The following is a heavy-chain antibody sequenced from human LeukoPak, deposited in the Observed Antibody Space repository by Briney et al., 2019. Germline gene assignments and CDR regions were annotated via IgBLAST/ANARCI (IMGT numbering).Heavy chain of an antibody. D-gene: IGHD3-22*01. V-gene: IGHV4-4*07. CDR3: ARTPSHYYDSSGYTLGAYCFDY. J-gene: IGHJ4*02. CDR2: IYTSGST. Sequence: SETLSRTCTVSGGSISSYYWSWIRQPAGKGLEWIGRIYTSGSTNYNPSLKSRVTMSVDTSKNQFSLKLSSVTAADTAVYYCARTPSHYYDSSGYTLGAYCFDYWGQGTLVTVSS. CDR1: GGSISSYY.